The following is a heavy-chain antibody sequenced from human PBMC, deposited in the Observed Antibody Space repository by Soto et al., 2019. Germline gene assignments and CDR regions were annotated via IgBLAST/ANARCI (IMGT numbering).Heavy chain of an antibody. D-gene: IGHD3-10*01. CDR1: GGSLSSSPYY. J-gene: IGHJ5*02. Sequence: SETLSLTCTVSGGSLSSSPYYWGWIRRPPGKGLEFIGSINYSGNTYYSPSLKSRVTLSVDTSKNQFSLKVTSVTATDTGLYYCSRRAPEGLDPWGQGTLVTV. V-gene: IGHV4-39*01. CDR2: INYSGNT. CDR3: SRRAPEGLDP.